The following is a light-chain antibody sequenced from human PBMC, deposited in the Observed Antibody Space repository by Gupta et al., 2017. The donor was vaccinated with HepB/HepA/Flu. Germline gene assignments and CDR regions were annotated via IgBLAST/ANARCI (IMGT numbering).Light chain of an antibody. CDR2: DAT. CDR3: QQNYRTSRT. V-gene: IGKV1-39*01. Sequence: DIQMTQSPSSLSASVGDRVTITCRASQSISSSLNWYQQRPGKAPKLLIYDATTLQSGVPSRFSGSGSGTDFSLSIVSLQPEDFVTYYCQQNYRTSRTFGQGTRVEVK. J-gene: IGKJ1*01. CDR1: QSISSS.